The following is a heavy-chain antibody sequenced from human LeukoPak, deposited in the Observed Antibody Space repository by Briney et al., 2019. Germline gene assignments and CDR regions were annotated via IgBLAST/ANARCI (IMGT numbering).Heavy chain of an antibody. CDR2: IYHSGST. Sequence: SETLSLTCAVSGGSFSSSNWWSWVRQPPGKGLEWIGSIYHSGSTYYNPSLKSRVTISVDTSKNQFSLKLSSVTAADTAVYYCARARYCSSTSCYAPYNWFDPWGQGTLVTVSS. J-gene: IGHJ5*02. CDR3: ARARYCSSTSCYAPYNWFDP. V-gene: IGHV4-4*02. CDR1: GGSFSSSNW. D-gene: IGHD2-2*01.